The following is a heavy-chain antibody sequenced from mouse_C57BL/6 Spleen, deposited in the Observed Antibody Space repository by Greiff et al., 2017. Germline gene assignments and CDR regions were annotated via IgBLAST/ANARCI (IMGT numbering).Heavy chain of an antibody. J-gene: IGHJ2*01. D-gene: IGHD2-1*01. CDR3: ARRDGKASLDY. CDR2: ISSGGSYT. V-gene: IGHV5-6*01. CDR1: GFTFSSYG. Sequence: EVQLVESGGDLVKPGGSLKLSCAASGFTFSSYGMSWVRQTPDKRLEWVATISSGGSYTYYPDSVKGRFTISRDNAKNTLYLQMSSLKSEDTAMYYCARRDGKASLDYWGQGTTLTVSS.